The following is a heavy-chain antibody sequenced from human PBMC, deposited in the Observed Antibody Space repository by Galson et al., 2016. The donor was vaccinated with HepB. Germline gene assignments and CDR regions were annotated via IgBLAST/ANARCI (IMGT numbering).Heavy chain of an antibody. V-gene: IGHV4-59*01. CDR2: IYYSGRT. CDR3: ASGYSSGWYYFDS. D-gene: IGHD6-19*01. CDR1: GGSFSSYY. J-gene: IGHJ4*02. Sequence: ETLSLTCSVSGGSFSSYYLSWIRQPPGKGPEWIGYIYYSGRTNYNPSLKSRVTISVDTSRNQFSLKLSSVTAADTAVYFCASGYSSGWYYFDSWGQGTLVTVS.